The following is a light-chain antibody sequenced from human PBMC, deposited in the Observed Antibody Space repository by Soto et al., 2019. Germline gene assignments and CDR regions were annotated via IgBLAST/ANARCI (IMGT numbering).Light chain of an antibody. Sequence: QSVLTQPPSVSGAPGQRVTISCTGSSSNIGAGYDVHWYQQLPGTAPRLLINANTNRPSGVPDRFSGSKSGTSASLAISGLQAEDEGDYFCQSYDSRLSDYVSGTGTKVTVL. CDR1: SSNIGAGYD. CDR2: ANT. V-gene: IGLV1-40*01. CDR3: QSYDSRLSDYV. J-gene: IGLJ1*01.